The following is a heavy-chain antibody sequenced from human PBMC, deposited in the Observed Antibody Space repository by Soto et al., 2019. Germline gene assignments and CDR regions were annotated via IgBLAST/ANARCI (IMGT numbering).Heavy chain of an antibody. CDR2: ISFDGTTK. D-gene: IGHD3-10*01. V-gene: IGHV3-30-3*01. Sequence: VGSLRLSCAASGFTFTAFGLHWVRQAPGKGLEWVGLISFDGTTKYFADSVRGRFTISRDNSKNMLFLQLNSLRVEDTAVYYCARHRDGGTYTYIDHWGPGTLVTVSS. CDR3: ARHRDGGTYTYIDH. CDR1: GFTFTAFG. J-gene: IGHJ4*02.